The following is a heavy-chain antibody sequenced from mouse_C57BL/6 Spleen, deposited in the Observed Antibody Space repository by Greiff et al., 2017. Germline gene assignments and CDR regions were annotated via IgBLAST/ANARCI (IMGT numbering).Heavy chain of an antibody. CDR3: ARYYYGRTFYAMDY. Sequence: QVHVKQSGAELMKPGASVKLSCKATGYTFTGYWIEWVKQRPGHGLEWIGEILPGSGSTNYNEKFKGKATFTADTSSTTAYMQLSSLTTEDSAIYYGARYYYGRTFYAMDYWGQGTSVTVSS. V-gene: IGHV1-9*01. D-gene: IGHD1-1*01. CDR1: GYTFTGYW. J-gene: IGHJ4*01. CDR2: ILPGSGST.